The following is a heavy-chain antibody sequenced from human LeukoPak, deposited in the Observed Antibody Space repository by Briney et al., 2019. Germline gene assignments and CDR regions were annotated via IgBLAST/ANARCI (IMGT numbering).Heavy chain of an antibody. Sequence: SETLSLTCTVSGGSISSGSYYWCWIRQPAGKGLEWIGRIYTSGSTNYNPSLKSRVTISVDTSKNQFSLKLSSVTAADTAVYYCARTWIVVVMGAFDIWGQGTMVTVSS. D-gene: IGHD3-22*01. J-gene: IGHJ3*02. V-gene: IGHV4-61*02. CDR1: GGSISSGSYY. CDR3: ARTWIVVVMGAFDI. CDR2: IYTSGST.